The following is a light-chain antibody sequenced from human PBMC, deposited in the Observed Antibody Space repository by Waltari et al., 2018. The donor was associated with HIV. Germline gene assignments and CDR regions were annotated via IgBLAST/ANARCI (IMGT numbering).Light chain of an antibody. CDR1: SSDVGAYNP. CDR2: EVI. CDR3: CSYSGTGVV. J-gene: IGLJ2*01. Sequence: QSALTQPASVSGSPGQSITISCTRTSSDVGAYNPVSWYQKYPGKAPKLMIFEVIKRPSGVSDRFSGSRSGNTASLTISGLQTEDEGDYYCCSYSGTGVVFGGGTKVTVL. V-gene: IGLV2-23*02.